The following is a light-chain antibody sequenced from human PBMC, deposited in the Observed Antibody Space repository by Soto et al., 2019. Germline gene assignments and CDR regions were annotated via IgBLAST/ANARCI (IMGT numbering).Light chain of an antibody. Sequence: QSVLTQPPSVSAAPGQKVTISCSGSSSNIGSNFVFWYQRLPGTAPKLLIYDSNQRPSAIPDRFSGSKSGTSATLGITGLQTGDEADYYCGSWDNSLSAVVFGGGTQLTVL. J-gene: IGLJ3*02. CDR1: SSNIGSNF. CDR2: DSN. CDR3: GSWDNSLSAVV. V-gene: IGLV1-51*01.